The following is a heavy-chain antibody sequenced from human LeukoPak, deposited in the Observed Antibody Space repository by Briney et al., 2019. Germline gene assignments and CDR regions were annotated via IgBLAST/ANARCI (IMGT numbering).Heavy chain of an antibody. Sequence: GGSLRLSCAASGFTVSSNYMSWIRQAPGKGLDWVSMIYSGGSTNYADSVKGRFTISRDSSKNTLYLQMNSLRAEDTAVYYCVTRLAWGQGTLVTVSS. D-gene: IGHD3-16*01. CDR3: VTRLA. V-gene: IGHV3-53*01. J-gene: IGHJ5*02. CDR2: IYSGGST. CDR1: GFTVSSNY.